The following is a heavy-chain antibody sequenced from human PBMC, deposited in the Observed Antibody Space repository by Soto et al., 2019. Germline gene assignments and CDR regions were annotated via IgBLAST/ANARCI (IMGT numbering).Heavy chain of an antibody. D-gene: IGHD3-22*01. J-gene: IGHJ4*02. CDR1: GYTLTELS. CDR2: FDPEDGET. CDR3: ASGRRNQDSSGYRHNYYFDF. Sequence: GASVKFSCKFSGYTLTELSMHWVRQAPGKGLEWMGGFDPEDGETIYAQKFQGRVTMTEDTSTDTAYMELSSLRSEDTAVYYCASGRRNQDSSGYRHNYYFDFWGQGCLVTVSS. V-gene: IGHV1-24*01.